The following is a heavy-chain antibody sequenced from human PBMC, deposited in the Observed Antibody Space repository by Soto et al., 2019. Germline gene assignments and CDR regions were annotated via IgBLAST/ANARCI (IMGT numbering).Heavy chain of an antibody. V-gene: IGHV3-21*01. J-gene: IGHJ5*02. D-gene: IGHD3-10*01. CDR1: GFTFSSYS. CDR3: ARQFLWFGEEPWFDP. CDR2: ISSSSSYI. Sequence: GGSLRLSCAASGFTFSSYSMNWVRQAPGKGLEWVSSISSSSSYIYYADSVKGRFTISRDNAKNSLYLQMNSLRAEDTAVYYCARQFLWFGEEPWFDPWGQGTLVTVSS.